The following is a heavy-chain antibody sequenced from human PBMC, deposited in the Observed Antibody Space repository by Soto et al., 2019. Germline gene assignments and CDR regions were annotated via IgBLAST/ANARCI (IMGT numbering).Heavy chain of an antibody. V-gene: IGHV1-69*12. D-gene: IGHD2-2*01. Sequence: QVQLVQSGAEVKKPGSSVKVSCKASGGTFSSYAISWVRQAPGQGLEWMGGIIPIFGTANYAQKFQGRVTITADESTSTAYMELSSLRSEDTAVYYCARGEGYCISPSCHTPYYYYYYGMDVWGQGTTVTVSS. CDR1: GGTFSSYA. CDR2: IIPIFGTA. CDR3: ARGEGYCISPSCHTPYYYYYYGMDV. J-gene: IGHJ6*02.